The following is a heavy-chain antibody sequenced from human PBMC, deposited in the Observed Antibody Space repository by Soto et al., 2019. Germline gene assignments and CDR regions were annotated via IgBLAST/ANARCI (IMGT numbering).Heavy chain of an antibody. CDR3: ARVSGLQTGTMDV. J-gene: IGHJ6*02. D-gene: IGHD1-1*01. Sequence: GESLKISCAASGFTFSDHYMDWVRQAPGKGLEWVGRTRNKANSYTTEYAASVKGRFTISRDDSKNSLYLQMNSLKTEDTAVYYCARVSGLQTGTMDVWGQGTTVTVSS. CDR1: GFTFSDHY. CDR2: TRNKANSYTT. V-gene: IGHV3-72*01.